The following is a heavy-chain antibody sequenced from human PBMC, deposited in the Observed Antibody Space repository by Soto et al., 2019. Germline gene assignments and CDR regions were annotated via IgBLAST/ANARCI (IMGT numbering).Heavy chain of an antibody. D-gene: IGHD6-13*01. J-gene: IGHJ4*02. CDR1: GYSFTNYC. CDR3: ARLHSSSCSY. Sequence: GESLKISCQGSGYSFTNYCIGWVRQMPGKGLEWMGIIYPGDSDTRYSPSFQGQVTISADKSISTAYLQWSSLKASDTAMYYCARLHSSSCSYWGQGTLVTVSS. V-gene: IGHV5-51*01. CDR2: IYPGDSDT.